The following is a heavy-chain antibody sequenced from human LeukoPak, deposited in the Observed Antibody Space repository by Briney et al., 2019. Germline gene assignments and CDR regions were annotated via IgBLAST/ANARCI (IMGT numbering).Heavy chain of an antibody. CDR1: GFTFDDYG. D-gene: IGHD3-3*01. J-gene: IGHJ6*03. Sequence: GGSLRLSXAASGFTFDDYGMSWVRQAQGKGLEWVSGINWNGGSTGYADSVKGRFTISRDNAKNSLYLQMNSLRAEDTALYYCARLDFWSGYYTGYYYYMDVWGKGTTVTVSS. CDR3: ARLDFWSGYYTGYYYYMDV. V-gene: IGHV3-20*04. CDR2: INWNGGST.